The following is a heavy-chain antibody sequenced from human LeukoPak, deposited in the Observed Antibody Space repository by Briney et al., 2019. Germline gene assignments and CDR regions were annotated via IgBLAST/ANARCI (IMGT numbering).Heavy chain of an antibody. CDR1: GYSFTNYW. D-gene: IGHD3-10*01. J-gene: IGHJ4*02. CDR3: ARGPDYYGSGSYYAPLDY. CDR2: IFPGDSDT. V-gene: IGHV5-51*01. Sequence: GESLKISCKASGYSFTNYWIGWVRQMPGKGLEWMGIIFPGDSDTTYSPSFQGQVTISADKSINTAYLQWSSLKASDTAMYYCARGPDYYGSGSYYAPLDYWGQGTLVTVSS.